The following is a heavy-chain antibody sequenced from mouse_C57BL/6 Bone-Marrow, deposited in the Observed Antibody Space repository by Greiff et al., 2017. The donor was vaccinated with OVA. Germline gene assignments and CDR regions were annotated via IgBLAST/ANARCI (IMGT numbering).Heavy chain of an antibody. CDR3: ARRAYGSRDWYFDV. CDR2: IYPRSGNT. D-gene: IGHD1-1*01. V-gene: IGHV1-81*01. CDR1: GYTFTSYG. J-gene: IGHJ1*03. Sequence: QVQLQPSGAELARPGASVKLSCKASGYTFTSYGISWVKQRTGQGLEWIGEIYPRSGNTYYNEKFKGKATLTADKSSSTAYMELRSLTSEDSAVYFCARRAYGSRDWYFDVWGTGTTVTVSS.